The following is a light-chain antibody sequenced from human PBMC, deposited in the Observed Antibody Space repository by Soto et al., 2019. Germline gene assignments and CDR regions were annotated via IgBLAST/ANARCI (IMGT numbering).Light chain of an antibody. CDR2: DVT. Sequence: GSPGQAVTFSCTGTNSDVGGYDYVSWYQQLPGEAPKLIIYDVTKRPSGVPNRFSGSKSGNTASLTISGLQAEDEADYFCSSFAGSYTHVFGSGTKVTVL. J-gene: IGLJ1*01. V-gene: IGLV2-11*03. CDR1: NSDVGGYDY. CDR3: SSFAGSYTHV.